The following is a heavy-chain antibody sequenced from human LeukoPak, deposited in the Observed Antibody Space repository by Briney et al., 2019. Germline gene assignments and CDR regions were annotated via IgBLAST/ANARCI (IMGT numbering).Heavy chain of an antibody. CDR2: TYYRSTWYN. D-gene: IGHD2-2*01. CDR1: GDRVSSNSVT. CDR3: ARRLTQYDCFDP. Sequence: SQTLSLTCAISGDRVSSNSVTWNWMRQSPSRGLKWLGRTYYRSTWYNDYAVSVRGRITVNPDTSKNQYSLHLNSVTPEDTAVYYCARRLTQYDCFDPWGQGILVTVSS. V-gene: IGHV6-1*01. J-gene: IGHJ5*02.